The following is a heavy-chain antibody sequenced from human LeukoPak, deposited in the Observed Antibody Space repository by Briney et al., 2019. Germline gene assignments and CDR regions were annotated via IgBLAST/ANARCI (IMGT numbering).Heavy chain of an antibody. J-gene: IGHJ4*02. V-gene: IGHV3-7*03. D-gene: IGHD3-22*01. Sequence: GGSLRLSCAASGFTFSSYWMSWVRQAPGKGLEWVANIKQDGSEKYYVDSVKGQFTISRDNAKNSLYLQMNSLRAEDTALYYCAKDTGYYYDSSNYLGYWGQGTLVTVSS. CDR1: GFTFSSYW. CDR2: IKQDGSEK. CDR3: AKDTGYYYDSSNYLGY.